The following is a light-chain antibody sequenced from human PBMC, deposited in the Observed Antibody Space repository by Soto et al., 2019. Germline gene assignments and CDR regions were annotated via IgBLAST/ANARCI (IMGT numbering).Light chain of an antibody. CDR3: SSYTSSSTSYV. J-gene: IGLJ1*01. V-gene: IGLV2-14*01. CDR1: SSDFGGYNY. CDR2: DVS. Sequence: QSVLTQPASVSGSPGQSITISCTGTSSDFGGYNYVSWYQQHPGKAPKLMIYDVSNRPSGVSNRFSGPKSGNTASLTISGLQAEDEADYYCSSYTSSSTSYVFGTGTKVTVL.